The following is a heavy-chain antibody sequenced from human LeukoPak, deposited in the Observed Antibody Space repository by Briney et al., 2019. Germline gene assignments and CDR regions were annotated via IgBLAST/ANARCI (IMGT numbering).Heavy chain of an antibody. V-gene: IGHV4-39*01. J-gene: IGHJ3*02. Sequence: SETLSLTCTVSGGSISSSSYYWGWIRQPPGKGLEWIGSIYYSGSTYYNPTFKSRVTISVDTSKSQSSLKLSSVTAADTAMYYCASLPRYCSGGTCRDTFDIWGQGTMVTVSS. CDR1: GGSISSSSYY. CDR3: ASLPRYCSGGTCRDTFDI. CDR2: IYYSGST. D-gene: IGHD2-15*01.